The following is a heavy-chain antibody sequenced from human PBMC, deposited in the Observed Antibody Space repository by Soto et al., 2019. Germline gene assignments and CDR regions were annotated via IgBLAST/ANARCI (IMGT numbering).Heavy chain of an antibody. V-gene: IGHV3-9*01. J-gene: IGHJ4*02. CDR3: AKGPYDSSGYYYDY. D-gene: IGHD3-22*01. CDR1: GFTFDDYA. CDR2: ISWNSGSI. Sequence: GGSLRLSCAASGFTFDDYAMHWVRQAPGKGLEWVSGISWNSGSIGYADSVKGRFTISRDNAKNSLYLQMNSLRAEDTALYYCAKGPYDSSGYYYDYWGQGTLVTVSS.